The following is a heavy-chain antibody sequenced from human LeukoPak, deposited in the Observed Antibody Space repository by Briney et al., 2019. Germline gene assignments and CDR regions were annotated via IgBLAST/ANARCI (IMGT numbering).Heavy chain of an antibody. D-gene: IGHD4-17*01. CDR1: GGSISSSSYS. V-gene: IGHV4-39*01. J-gene: IGHJ4*02. Sequence: KPSETLSLTCTVSGGSISSSSYSWGWIRQPPGKGLEWIGSIYYSGSTYYNPSLKSRVTISVDTSKNQFSLKLSSVTAADTAVYYCARMTTVPTGGGNYFDYWGQGTLVTVSS. CDR3: ARMTTVPTGGGNYFDY. CDR2: IYYSGST.